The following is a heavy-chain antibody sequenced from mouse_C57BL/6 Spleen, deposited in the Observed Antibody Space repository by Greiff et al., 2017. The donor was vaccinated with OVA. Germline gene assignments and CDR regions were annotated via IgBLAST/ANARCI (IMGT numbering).Heavy chain of an antibody. D-gene: IGHD3-2*02. CDR2: INPSSGYT. V-gene: IGHV1-7*01. CDR3: ARSGSTCYLYYFDY. Sequence: QVHVKQSGAELAKPGASVKLSCKASGYTFTSYWMHWVKQRPGQGLEWIGYINPSSGYTKYNQKFKDKATLTVDKSSSTAYMQLSSLTYEDSAVYYCARSGSTCYLYYFDYWGQGTTLTVSS. J-gene: IGHJ2*01. CDR1: GYTFTSYW.